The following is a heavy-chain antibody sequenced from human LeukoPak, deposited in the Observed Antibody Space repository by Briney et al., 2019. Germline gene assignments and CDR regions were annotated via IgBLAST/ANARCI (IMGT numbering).Heavy chain of an antibody. J-gene: IGHJ3*02. Sequence: GASVTVSCKTSGGTFNIYALSWVRQAPGQGLEWMGGIIPIFGTTKYARSFQDRVTITADESTITAYMELSSLRSDDTAIYYCARGHPSNNWTFDIWGQGTMLTVSS. CDR3: ARGHPSNNWTFDI. CDR2: IIPIFGTT. CDR1: GGTFNIYA. D-gene: IGHD1-1*01. V-gene: IGHV1-69*13.